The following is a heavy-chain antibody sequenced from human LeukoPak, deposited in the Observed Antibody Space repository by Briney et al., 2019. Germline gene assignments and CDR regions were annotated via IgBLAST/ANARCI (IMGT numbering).Heavy chain of an antibody. V-gene: IGHV3-11*01. CDR2: ISSSGSTM. D-gene: IGHD2-2*01. CDR3: AKDQADCSRSSCYERGFDY. Sequence: PGGSLRLSCAASGFIFSDYYMSWIRQAPGKGLEWVSYISSSGSTMYYTDSVKGRFTISRDNSKNTLYMQMNSLRAEDTAVYYCAKDQADCSRSSCYERGFDYWGQGTLVTVSS. J-gene: IGHJ4*02. CDR1: GFIFSDYY.